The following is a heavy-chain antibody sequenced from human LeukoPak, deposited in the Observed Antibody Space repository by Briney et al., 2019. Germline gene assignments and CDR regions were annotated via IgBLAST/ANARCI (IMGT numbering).Heavy chain of an antibody. CDR1: GITISSAW. Sequence: PGGSLRLSCEAFGITISSAWMSWVRQAPGKGLEWVGRIKSKSAGGTTDHAAPVKGRFTISRDDSKNTLYLQMNSLIIEDTAVYYCTTPPDWGQGTLVTVSS. V-gene: IGHV3-15*01. CDR3: TTPPD. CDR2: IKSKSAGGTT. J-gene: IGHJ4*02.